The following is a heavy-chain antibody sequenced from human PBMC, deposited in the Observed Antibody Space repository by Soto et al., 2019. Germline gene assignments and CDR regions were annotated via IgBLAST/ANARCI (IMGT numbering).Heavy chain of an antibody. J-gene: IGHJ6*02. CDR3: ARGGEPLGHYGLDV. Sequence: PSETLSLTCSLAGPSVRIGNHVWNWIRHPPGRRLEWLGYMYYTGVTNYNPYLKSRVSMSVDTSKNQFYLKLKSLTAEDTAGYYCARGGEPLGHYGLDVWGQGSTVTVSS. D-gene: IGHD3-10*01. CDR1: GPSVRIGNHV. CDR2: MYYTGVT. V-gene: IGHV4-61*01.